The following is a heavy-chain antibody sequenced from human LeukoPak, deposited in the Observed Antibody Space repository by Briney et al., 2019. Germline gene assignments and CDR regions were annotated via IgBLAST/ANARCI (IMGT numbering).Heavy chain of an antibody. J-gene: IGHJ6*03. D-gene: IGHD2-21*02. CDR1: GGSISSYY. CDR2: IYTSGST. CDR3: ARDLRRRVTAIGYGPREYYYMDV. Sequence: SETLSLTCTVSGGSISSYYWSWIRQPAGKGLEWIGRIYTSGSTNYNPSLKSRVTMSVDTSKNQFSLKLSSVTAADTAVYYCARDLRRRVTAIGYGPREYYYMDVWGKGTTVTISS. V-gene: IGHV4-4*07.